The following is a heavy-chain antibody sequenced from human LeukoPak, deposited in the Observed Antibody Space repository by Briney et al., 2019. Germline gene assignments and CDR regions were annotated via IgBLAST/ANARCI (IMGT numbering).Heavy chain of an antibody. J-gene: IGHJ6*03. CDR3: ARDPRSDGSDYYYMDV. V-gene: IGHV1-46*01. D-gene: IGHD3-10*01. CDR2: INPSGGST. Sequence: ASVKVSCKASGYTFTSYYMHWVRQAPGQGLEWMGIINPSGGSTSYAQNFQGRVTITRDTSTSTVYMELSSLRSEDTAVYYCARDPRSDGSDYYYMDVWGKGTTVTVSS. CDR1: GYTFTSYY.